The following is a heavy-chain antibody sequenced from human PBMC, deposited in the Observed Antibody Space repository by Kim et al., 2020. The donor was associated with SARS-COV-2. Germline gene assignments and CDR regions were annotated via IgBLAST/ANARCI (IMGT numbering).Heavy chain of an antibody. CDR1: GFTFSSYS. J-gene: IGHJ4*02. V-gene: IGHV3-21*01. CDR3: ARDGARGSSLHS. D-gene: IGHD6-13*01. CDR2: ISSSSSYI. Sequence: GGSLRLSCAASGFTFSSYSMNWVRQAPGKGLEWVSSISSSSSYIYYADSVKGRFTISRDNAKNSLYLQMNSLRAEDTAVYYCARDGARGSSLHSWGQGTLVTVSS.